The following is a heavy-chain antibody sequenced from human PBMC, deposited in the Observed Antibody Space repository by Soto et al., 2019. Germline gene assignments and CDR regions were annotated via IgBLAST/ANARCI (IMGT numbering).Heavy chain of an antibody. CDR2: IWSASNI. D-gene: IGHD6-13*01. CDR1: GFTFSSYS. J-gene: IGHJ4*02. V-gene: IGHV3-48*02. Sequence: EVQLVESGGGLAQPGGSLRLSCAASGFTFSSYSVNWVRQAPGKGLEWVSNIWSASNINYADSVKGRFTGSRDNAKNAMPLQMNGLRDEDTAVYCCVRDYSFGFDYWGQGILVTVSS. CDR3: VRDYSFGFDY.